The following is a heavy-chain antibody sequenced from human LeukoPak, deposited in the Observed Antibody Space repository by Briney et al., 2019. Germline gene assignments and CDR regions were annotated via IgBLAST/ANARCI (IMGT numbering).Heavy chain of an antibody. V-gene: IGHV3-11*04. CDR1: GFTFSDYS. CDR3: GRDYEERTTDY. CDR2: IRSSGNTI. Sequence: GGSLRLSCAASGFTFSDYSMSWIRQAPGKGLEWVSYIRSSGNTIYYADSVKGRFTISRDNAKNSLYLQMNSLRAEDTAVYYCGRDYEERTTDYWGQGTLVTVSS. D-gene: IGHD3-16*01. J-gene: IGHJ4*02.